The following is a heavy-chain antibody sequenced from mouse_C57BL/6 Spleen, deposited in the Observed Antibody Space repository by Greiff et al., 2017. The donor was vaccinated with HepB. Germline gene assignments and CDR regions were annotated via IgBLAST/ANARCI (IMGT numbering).Heavy chain of an antibody. CDR2: IYPRSGNT. V-gene: IGHV1-81*01. Sequence: QVQLKESGAELARPGASVKLSCKASGYTFTSYGISWVKQRTGQGLEWIGEIYPRSGNTYYNEKFKGKATLTADKSSSPAYMELRSLTSEDSAVYFCARLLAGYFDVWGTGTTVTVSS. J-gene: IGHJ1*03. CDR3: ARLLAGYFDV. CDR1: GYTFTSYG.